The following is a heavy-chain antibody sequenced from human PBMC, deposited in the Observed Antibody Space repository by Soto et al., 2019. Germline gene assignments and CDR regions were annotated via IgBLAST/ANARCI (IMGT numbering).Heavy chain of an antibody. J-gene: IGHJ4*02. CDR3: ARETDYGDSRFDF. D-gene: IGHD4-17*01. V-gene: IGHV4-31*03. CDR2: ISHSGVT. CDR1: GDSITRGGFY. Sequence: QVQLQESGPGLVKPSQTLSLTCTISGDSITRGGFYWFWIRQHPGKGLEWVGYISHSGVTDYNPSLKSRVPXSXGXXENEFSLTVRSVTAADTAVYYCARETDYGDSRFDFWGQGTPVTVSS.